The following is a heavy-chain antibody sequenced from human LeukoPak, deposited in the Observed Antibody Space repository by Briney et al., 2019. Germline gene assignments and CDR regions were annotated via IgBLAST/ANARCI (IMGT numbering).Heavy chain of an antibody. Sequence: GGSLRLSCAASGLTFSSHWMHWVRQAPGKGLVRVSRITNDGSSTTYADSVKGRFTISRDNAKNTLYLQVNSLRAEDTAVYYCARGGLEPVDYWGQGTLVTVSS. V-gene: IGHV3-74*01. CDR1: GLTFSSHW. D-gene: IGHD5-24*01. CDR2: ITNDGSST. J-gene: IGHJ4*02. CDR3: ARGGLEPVDY.